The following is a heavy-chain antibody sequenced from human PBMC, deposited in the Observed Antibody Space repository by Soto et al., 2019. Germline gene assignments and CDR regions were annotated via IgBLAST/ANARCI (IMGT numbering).Heavy chain of an antibody. CDR3: IREGGYSGYDALPEF. J-gene: IGHJ4*02. CDR2: ITGDGTDT. CDR1: GFTFRNSW. D-gene: IGHD5-12*01. Sequence: EVQLVESGGGLVHPGGSLRLSCAASGFTFRNSWMHWVRQGPGKGLDWVSRITGDGTDTYYADSVKGRFTISRDNAKNTLYRQMSSLRAEDTAIYYGIREGGYSGYDALPEFWGQGTLVTVSS. V-gene: IGHV3-74*01.